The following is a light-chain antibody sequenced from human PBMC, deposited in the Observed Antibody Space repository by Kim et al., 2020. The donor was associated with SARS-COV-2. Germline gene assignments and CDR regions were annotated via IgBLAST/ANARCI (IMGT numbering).Light chain of an antibody. V-gene: IGKV3-11*01. J-gene: IGKJ1*01. CDR2: VTI. CDR3: QQRSNWAPTWT. Sequence: GEGAALAFKACQSSIGSLAWYQHIPGQAPRLLIYVTINRTTGIPARVSGSGSGTDLPLTISILEAEDFAIYYCQQRSNWAPTWTFGQGTKVEIK. CDR1: QSSIGS.